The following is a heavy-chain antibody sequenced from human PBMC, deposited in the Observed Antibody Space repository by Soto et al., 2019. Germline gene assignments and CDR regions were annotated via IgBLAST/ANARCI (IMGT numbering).Heavy chain of an antibody. CDR2: ISGSGGTT. CDR1: GFTFNTNA. Sequence: PGVSLRLSCAASGFTFNTNAMNWVRQAPGRGLEWVSVISGSGGTTYYADSVKGRFTISRDNSKNTVDLQMNNLRGDDTAVYYCELLAGFGVPVPLVHWGRGSLVTVSS. CDR3: ELLAGFGVPVPLVH. D-gene: IGHD3-3*01. J-gene: IGHJ1*01. V-gene: IGHV3-23*01.